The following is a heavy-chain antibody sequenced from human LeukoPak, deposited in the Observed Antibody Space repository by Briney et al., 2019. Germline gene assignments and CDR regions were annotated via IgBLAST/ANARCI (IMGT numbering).Heavy chain of an antibody. Sequence: SETLSLTCTVSGGSISSYYWSWIRQPPGKGLEWIGYIYTSGSTNYNPSLKSRVTISVDTSKNQFSLKLSSVTAADTAVYYCARGRRYSSSWQSGYNWFDPWGQGTLVTVSS. D-gene: IGHD6-13*01. CDR1: GGSISSYY. V-gene: IGHV4-4*09. J-gene: IGHJ5*02. CDR2: IYTSGST. CDR3: ARGRRYSSSWQSGYNWFDP.